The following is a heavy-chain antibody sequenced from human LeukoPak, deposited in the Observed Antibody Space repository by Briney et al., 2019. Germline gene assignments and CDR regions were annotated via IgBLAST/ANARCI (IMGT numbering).Heavy chain of an antibody. J-gene: IGHJ4*02. D-gene: IGHD2-21*02. V-gene: IGHV3-30*04. CDR3: ARLCGGDCYDFDY. CDR2: IS. CDR1: GFTFSSYA. Sequence: GGSLRLSCAASGFTFSSYAMHWVRQAPGKGLEWAAVISYTISRDNSKNTLYLQMNSLRAEDTAVYYCARLCGGDCYDFDYWGQGTLVTVSS.